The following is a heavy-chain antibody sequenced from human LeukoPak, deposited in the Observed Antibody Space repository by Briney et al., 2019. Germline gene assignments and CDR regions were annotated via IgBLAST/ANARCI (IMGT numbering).Heavy chain of an antibody. CDR1: GYTFTDSY. J-gene: IGHJ3*02. CDR2: INPNSGGT. Sequence: ASVKVSCKTSGYTFTDSYIHWVRQAPGQGLEWMGWINPNSGGTNYAQKFQGRVTMTRDTSISTAYMELSRLRSDDTAVYYCARRVRIAVAGTSRYDAFDIWGQGTTVTVSS. CDR3: ARRVRIAVAGTSRYDAFDI. V-gene: IGHV1-2*02. D-gene: IGHD6-19*01.